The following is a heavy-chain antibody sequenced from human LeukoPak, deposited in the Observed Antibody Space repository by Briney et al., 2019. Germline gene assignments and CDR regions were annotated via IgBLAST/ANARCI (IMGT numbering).Heavy chain of an antibody. CDR2: ISGGGSTT. CDR3: TSRDPCSGGTCYGLRY. J-gene: IGHJ4*02. D-gene: IGHD2-15*01. Sequence: GGSLRLSCAASGFSFSNYGMYWVRQAPGKGLEWVSTISGGGSTTYYADSVKGRFTISRDNSQNTLVLQMNSLRGEDTAVYYCTSRDPCSGGTCYGLRYWGQGTLVTVSP. CDR1: GFSFSNYG. V-gene: IGHV3-23*01.